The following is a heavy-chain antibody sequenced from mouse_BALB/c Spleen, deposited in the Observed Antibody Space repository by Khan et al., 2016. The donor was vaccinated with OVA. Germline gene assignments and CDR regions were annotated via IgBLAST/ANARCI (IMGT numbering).Heavy chain of an antibody. Sequence: EVQLQESGPELVKPGASVKISCKTSGYTFPEYTVHWVKQSLGKSLDWIGVINPKYGGTAHNQKFKGKATLTVDRSSSTAYMAFRSLTSEDSAVYYCASDAGRYWRQGTSVTVAS. CDR2: INPKYGGT. CDR3: ASDAGRY. J-gene: IGHJ4*01. CDR1: GYTFPEYT. D-gene: IGHD3-3*01. V-gene: IGHV1-18*01.